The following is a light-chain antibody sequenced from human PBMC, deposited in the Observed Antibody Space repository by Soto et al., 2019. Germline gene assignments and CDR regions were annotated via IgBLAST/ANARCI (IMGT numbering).Light chain of an antibody. CDR2: AAS. CDR1: QGISSY. Sequence: AIRMTQSPSSLSASTGDRVTITCRASQGISSYLAWYQQKPGKAPKLLIYAASTLQSGVPSRFSGSGSGTDFTLTISCLQSEDFATYSGNPYFSNLRPFGEGTMVDIK. J-gene: IGKJ1*01. V-gene: IGKV1-8*01. CDR3: NPYFSNLRP.